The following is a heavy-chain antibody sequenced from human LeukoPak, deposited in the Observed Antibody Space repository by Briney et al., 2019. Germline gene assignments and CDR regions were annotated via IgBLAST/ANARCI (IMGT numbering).Heavy chain of an antibody. J-gene: IGHJ3*02. CDR1: GYSFTSYW. CDR2: IYPSDSDT. Sequence: GESLKISCKGSGYSFTSYWIGWVRQMPGKGLEWMGIIYPSDSDTRYSPSFQGQVTISADKSISTAYLQWSSLKASDTAMYYCARHRRSITIFGPPYDAFDIWGQGTMVTVSS. V-gene: IGHV5-51*01. CDR3: ARHRRSITIFGPPYDAFDI. D-gene: IGHD3-3*01.